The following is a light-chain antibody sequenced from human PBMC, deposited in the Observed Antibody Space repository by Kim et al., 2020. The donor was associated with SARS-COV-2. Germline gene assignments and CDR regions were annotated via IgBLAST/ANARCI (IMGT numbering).Light chain of an antibody. J-gene: IGLJ2*01. Sequence: SFELTQDPAVSVALGQTVRITCQGDSLRSYYASWYQQKPGQAPVLVIYGKNNRPSGIPDRFSGSSSGNTASLTITGAQAEDEADYYCNSRDSSGNHQRVF. CDR1: SLRSYY. CDR2: GKN. CDR3: NSRDSSGNHQRV. V-gene: IGLV3-19*01.